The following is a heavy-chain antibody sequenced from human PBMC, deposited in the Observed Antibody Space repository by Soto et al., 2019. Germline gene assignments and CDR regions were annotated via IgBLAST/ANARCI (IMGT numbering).Heavy chain of an antibody. J-gene: IGHJ4*02. V-gene: IGHV4-59*08. CDR2: IYYSGST. Sequence: SETLSLTCTVSGGSISSYYWSWIRQPPGKGLEWIGYIYYSGSTNYNPSLKSRVTISVDTSKNQFSLKLSSVTAADTAVYYCARRKRRYFDYWGQGTLVTVSS. CDR3: ARRKRRYFDY. CDR1: GGSISSYY.